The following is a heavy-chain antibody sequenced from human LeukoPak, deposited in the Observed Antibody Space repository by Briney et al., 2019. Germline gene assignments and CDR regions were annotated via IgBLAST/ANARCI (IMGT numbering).Heavy chain of an antibody. CDR1: GGSISSGGYY. Sequence: SETLSLTCTVAGGSISSGGYYWSWIRQHPGKGLEWIGYIYYSGSTYYNPSLMSRLTISVGTSKNQFSLKLTSVTAADTAVYYCARAGDYNSSGYSSRDAFDIWGQGTMVTVSS. J-gene: IGHJ3*02. CDR2: IYYSGST. D-gene: IGHD3-22*01. V-gene: IGHV4-31*03. CDR3: ARAGDYNSSGYSSRDAFDI.